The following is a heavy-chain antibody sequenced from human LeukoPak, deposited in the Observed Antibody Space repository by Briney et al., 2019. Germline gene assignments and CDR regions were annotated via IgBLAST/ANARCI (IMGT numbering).Heavy chain of an antibody. D-gene: IGHD3-9*01. CDR2: IYYSGST. Sequence: TTSEPLSLTCTVSGGSISSYYWSWIRQPPGKGLEWIGYIYYSGSTHYNPSLKSRVTISVDTSKSQFFLKLSSVTAADTAVYYCARGGPSYYDILTGYYMGMFGNWFDPWGQGTLVTVSS. J-gene: IGHJ5*02. CDR3: ARGGPSYYDILTGYYMGMFGNWFDP. V-gene: IGHV4-59*01. CDR1: GGSISSYY.